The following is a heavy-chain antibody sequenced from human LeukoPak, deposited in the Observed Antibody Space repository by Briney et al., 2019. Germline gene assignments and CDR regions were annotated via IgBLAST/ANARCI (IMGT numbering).Heavy chain of an antibody. Sequence: SETLSLTCTVSGGSISSSSYYWGWIRQPPGKGLEWIVSIYYSGSTYYNPSPQSRVTISVDTSKNQFSLRLSSVTAADTAVYCCARHGSVAYYDILTGYGARGYFDYWGQGTLVTVSS. CDR2: IYYSGST. V-gene: IGHV4-39*01. D-gene: IGHD3-9*01. CDR1: GGSISSSSYY. J-gene: IGHJ4*02. CDR3: ARHGSVAYYDILTGYGARGYFDY.